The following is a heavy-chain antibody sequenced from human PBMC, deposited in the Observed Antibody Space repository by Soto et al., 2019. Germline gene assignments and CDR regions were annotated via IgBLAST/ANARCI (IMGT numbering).Heavy chain of an antibody. D-gene: IGHD6-13*01. J-gene: IGHJ4*02. CDR1: GGTFSSYT. CDR3: ESSGSSWYDY. CDR2: IIPILGIA. Sequence: QVQLVQSGAEVKKPGSSVKVSCKASGGTFSSYTISWVRQAPGQGLEWMGRIIPILGIANYAQKFQGRVTIPADKSTSTAYMELSSLRSEDTAVYYCESSGSSWYDYWGQGTLVSVSS. V-gene: IGHV1-69*02.